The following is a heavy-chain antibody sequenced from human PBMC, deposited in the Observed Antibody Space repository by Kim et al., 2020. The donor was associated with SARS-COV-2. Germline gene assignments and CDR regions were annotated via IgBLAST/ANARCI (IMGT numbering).Heavy chain of an antibody. D-gene: IGHD3-16*01. V-gene: IGHV3-21*01. CDR1: GFTFKNYN. CDR2: ISNNSYYI. Sequence: GGSLRLSCAASGFTFKNYNMNWVRQAPGKGLEWVSSISNNSYYIYYADSVKGRFTVSRDNAKNSLYLQLNSLRAEDTAVYYCARDPRYGNYYYYGMDAWGQVTTVTVSS. J-gene: IGHJ6*01. CDR3: ARDPRYGNYYYYGMDA.